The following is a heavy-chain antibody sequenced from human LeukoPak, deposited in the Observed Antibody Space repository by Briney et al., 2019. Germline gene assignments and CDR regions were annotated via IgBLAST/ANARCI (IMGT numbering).Heavy chain of an antibody. Sequence: PSQTLSLTCTVSGGSISSGDYYWSWIRQPPGKGLEWIGYIYYSGSTYYNPSLKSRVTISVDTSKNQFSLKLSSVTAADTAVYYCARVGKLPPHPEYDFDYWGQGTLATVSS. CDR3: ARVGKLPPHPEYDFDY. CDR2: IYYSGST. D-gene: IGHD1-26*01. V-gene: IGHV4-30-4*08. J-gene: IGHJ4*02. CDR1: GGSISSGDYY.